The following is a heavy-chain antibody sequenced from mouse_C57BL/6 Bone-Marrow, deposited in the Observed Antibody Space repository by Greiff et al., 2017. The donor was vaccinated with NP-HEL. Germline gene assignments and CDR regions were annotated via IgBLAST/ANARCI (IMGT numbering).Heavy chain of an antibody. J-gene: IGHJ1*03. D-gene: IGHD2-2*01. V-gene: IGHV5-4*03. CDR3: AGIYYGYDGWYFDG. CDR2: ISDGGSYT. CDR1: GFTFSSYA. Sequence: EVMLVESGGGLVKPGGSLKLSCAASGFTFSSYATSWVRQTPEKRLEWVATISDGGSYTYYPDNAKNNLYLQMSHLKSEDTAMYYCAGIYYGYDGWYFDGWGTGTTVTVSS.